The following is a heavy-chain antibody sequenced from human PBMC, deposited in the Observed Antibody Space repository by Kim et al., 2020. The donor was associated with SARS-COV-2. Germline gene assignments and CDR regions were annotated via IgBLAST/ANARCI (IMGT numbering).Heavy chain of an antibody. CDR1: GGSISSGGYY. D-gene: IGHD4-17*01. Sequence: SETLSLTCTVSGGSISSGGYYWSWIRQHPGKGLEWIGYIYYSGSTYYNPSLKSRVTISVDTSKNQFSLKLSSVTAADTAVYYCARWGPTVTKIGGEDYWGQGTLVTVSS. V-gene: IGHV4-31*03. J-gene: IGHJ4*02. CDR3: ARWGPTVTKIGGEDY. CDR2: IYYSGST.